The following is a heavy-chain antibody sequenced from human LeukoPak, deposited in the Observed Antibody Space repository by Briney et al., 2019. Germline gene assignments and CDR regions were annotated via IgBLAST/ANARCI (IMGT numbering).Heavy chain of an antibody. CDR2: INTNTGNP. J-gene: IGHJ4*02. CDR1: GYTFTSYA. Sequence: GASVKVSCKASGYTFTSYAMNWVRQAPGQGLEWMGWINTNTGNPTYAQGFTGRFVFSLDTSVSTAYLQISSLKAEDTAVYYCARVSSNYYDSSGYTRTYDYWGQGTLVTVSS. CDR3: ARVSSNYYDSSGYTRTYDY. V-gene: IGHV7-4-1*02. D-gene: IGHD3-22*01.